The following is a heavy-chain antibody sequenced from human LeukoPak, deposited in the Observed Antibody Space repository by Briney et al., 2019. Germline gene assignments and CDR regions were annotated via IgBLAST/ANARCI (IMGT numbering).Heavy chain of an antibody. V-gene: IGHV4-39*02. CDR2: IYYNVAT. CDR3: ARVRDGYNRNWAY. D-gene: IGHD5-24*01. J-gene: IGHJ4*02. CDR1: GGSISSSIYY. Sequence: SETLSLTCTVSGGSISSSIYYWGWFRQPPGKGLEWIGSIYYNVATYYNSSLKSRVTISVDTSKNHLSLKLSSVTAADTAVYYCARVRDGYNRNWAYWGQGTLVTVSS.